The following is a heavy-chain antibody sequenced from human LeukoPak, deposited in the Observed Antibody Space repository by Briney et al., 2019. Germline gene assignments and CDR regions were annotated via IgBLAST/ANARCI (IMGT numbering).Heavy chain of an antibody. CDR1: GFTFDDYA. J-gene: IGHJ4*02. Sequence: PGRSLRLSCAASGFTFDDYAMHWVRHSPGKGLEWVSGISWNSGSIGYADSVKGRFTISRDNAKNSLYLQMNSLRAEDTALYYCAKADYYDSSGRTYYFDYWGQGTLVTVSS. CDR3: AKADYYDSSGRTYYFDY. CDR2: ISWNSGSI. V-gene: IGHV3-9*01. D-gene: IGHD3-22*01.